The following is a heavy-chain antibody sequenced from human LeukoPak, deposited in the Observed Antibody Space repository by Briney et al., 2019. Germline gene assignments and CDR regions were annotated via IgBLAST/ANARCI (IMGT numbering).Heavy chain of an antibody. J-gene: IGHJ4*02. CDR1: GFTFSSYA. V-gene: IGHV3-23*01. Sequence: GGSLRLSCAASGFTFSSYAMSLVRQAPGKGLEWVSAISGSGVRTYYADSVKGRFTLSRDNSKNTLYLQMNSLRAEDTAVYYCAKDRDDYGIFDYWGQGTLVTVSS. CDR3: AKDRDDYGIFDY. D-gene: IGHD4-17*01. CDR2: ISGSGVRT.